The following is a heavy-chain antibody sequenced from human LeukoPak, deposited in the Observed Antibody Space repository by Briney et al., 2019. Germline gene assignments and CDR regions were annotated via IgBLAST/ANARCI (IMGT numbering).Heavy chain of an antibody. Sequence: PSQTLSLTCTVSGGSISSGASDWGWIRQHPKRGLEWVGYINHSGSTYYNPSLGSRVTMSVDTSKNQFSLKLSSVTAADSAVYYCASRNDILTGYVFDFWGQGTLVTVSS. CDR1: GGSISSGASD. D-gene: IGHD3-9*01. J-gene: IGHJ4*02. CDR2: INHSGST. V-gene: IGHV4-31*03. CDR3: ASRNDILTGYVFDF.